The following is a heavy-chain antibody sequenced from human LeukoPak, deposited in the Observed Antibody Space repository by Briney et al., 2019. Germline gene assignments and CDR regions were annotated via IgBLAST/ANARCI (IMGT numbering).Heavy chain of an antibody. Sequence: PGGSLRLSCAASGFTFDDYAMHWVRQAPGKGLEWVSGISWNSGSIGYADSVKGRFTISRDNSKNTLYLQMNGLRAEDTAVYYCARSLAPTASYDYWGQGTLVTVSS. CDR3: ARSLAPTASYDY. V-gene: IGHV3-9*01. CDR2: ISWNSGSI. J-gene: IGHJ4*02. CDR1: GFTFDDYA. D-gene: IGHD2-2*01.